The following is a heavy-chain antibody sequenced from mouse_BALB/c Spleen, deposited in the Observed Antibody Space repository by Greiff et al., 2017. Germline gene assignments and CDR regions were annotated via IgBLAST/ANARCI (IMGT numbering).Heavy chain of an antibody. CDR3: ARDQDGGSSLYAMDY. D-gene: IGHD1-1*01. J-gene: IGHJ4*01. CDR1: GFTFSSYA. V-gene: IGHV5-9-4*01. Sequence: EVKLVESGGGLVKPGGSLKLSCAASGFTFSSYAMSWVRQSPEKRLEWVAEISSGGSYTYYPGTVTGRFTISRDNAKNTLYLEMSSLRSEDTAMYYCARDQDGGSSLYAMDYWGQGTSVTVSS. CDR2: ISSGGSYT.